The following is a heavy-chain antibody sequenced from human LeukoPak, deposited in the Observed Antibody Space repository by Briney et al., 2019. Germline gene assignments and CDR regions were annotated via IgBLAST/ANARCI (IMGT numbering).Heavy chain of an antibody. D-gene: IGHD6-13*01. J-gene: IGHJ4*02. CDR1: GFTLSNYG. V-gene: IGHV3-30*02. Sequence: GGSLRLSCVASGFTLSNYGMHWVRQAPGKEPEWVSFIRYDSSNKYYVDSVTGRFTISRDNSKNTVYLEMNSLVPEDTAVYYCARDPIAAAGYFDYWGQGTLVTVSS. CDR3: ARDPIAAAGYFDY. CDR2: IRYDSSNK.